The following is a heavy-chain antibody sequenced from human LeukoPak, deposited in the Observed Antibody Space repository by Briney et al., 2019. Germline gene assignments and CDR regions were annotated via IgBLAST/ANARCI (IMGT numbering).Heavy chain of an antibody. J-gene: IGHJ4*02. CDR3: ARVGSGTYYSFFDY. CDR2: IFHSGST. D-gene: IGHD3-10*01. Sequence: SETLSLTCTVSGYSISSGYYWGWIRQPPGKGLEWIGSIFHSGSTYYNPSLKSRVTISVDTSKNQFSLKLSSVTAADTAVYYCARVGSGTYYSFFDYWGQGTVVTVSS. CDR1: GYSISSGYY. V-gene: IGHV4-38-2*02.